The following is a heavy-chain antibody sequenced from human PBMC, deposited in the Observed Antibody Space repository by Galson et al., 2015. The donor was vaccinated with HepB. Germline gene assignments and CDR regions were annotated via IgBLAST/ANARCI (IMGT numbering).Heavy chain of an antibody. CDR1: GFTFSTYG. CDR2: ISGSGNRK. V-gene: IGHV3-23*01. J-gene: IGHJ4*02. D-gene: IGHD3/OR15-3a*01. CDR3: VRGSSDDFNYYPAY. Sequence: SLRLSCAASGFTFSTYGMSWVRQAPGKGLQWVSSISGSGNRKYYADSVKGRFTISRDESKNTLSLQMDTLRVEDTGVYYCVRGSSDDFNYYPAYWGQGTLVTVSS.